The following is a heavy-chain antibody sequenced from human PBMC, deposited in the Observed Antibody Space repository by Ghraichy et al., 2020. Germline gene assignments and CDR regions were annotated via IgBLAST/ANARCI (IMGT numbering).Heavy chain of an antibody. CDR2: IKKDGSEK. D-gene: IGHD6-19*01. V-gene: IGHV3-7*01. CDR3: ARDLGGGWYFDY. Sequence: GGSLRLSCIGRGHVFSGVTIIRVRRGLRLGLERVANIKKDGSEKYYVDSVKGRFTISRDNAKNSLHLQMNSLRAEDTAVYYCARDLGGGWYFDYWGQGAIFIFCS. CDR1: GHVFSGVT. J-gene: IGHJ4*02.